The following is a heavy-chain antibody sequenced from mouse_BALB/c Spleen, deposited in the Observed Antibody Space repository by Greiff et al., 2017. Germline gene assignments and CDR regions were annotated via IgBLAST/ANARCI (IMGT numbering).Heavy chain of an antibody. CDR2: ISSGGGST. J-gene: IGHJ1*01. D-gene: IGHD1-1*01. V-gene: IGHV5-12-1*01. CDR1: GFAFSSYD. CDR3: ASLYGSSGYFDV. Sequence: EVKLVESGGGLVKPGGSLKLSCAASGFAFSSYDMSWVRQTPEKRLEWVAYISSGGGSTYYPDTVKGRFTISRDNAKNTLYLQMSSLKSEDTAMYYCASLYGSSGYFDVWGAGTTVTVSS.